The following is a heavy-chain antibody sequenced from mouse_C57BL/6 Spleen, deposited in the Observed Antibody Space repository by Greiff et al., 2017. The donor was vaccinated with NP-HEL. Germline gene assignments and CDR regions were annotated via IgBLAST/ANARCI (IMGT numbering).Heavy chain of an antibody. V-gene: IGHV1-42*01. D-gene: IGHD2-3*01. CDR3: ARDDGYYEGFAY. CDR1: GYSFTGYY. Sequence: VHVKQSGPELVKPGASVKISCKASGYSFTGYYMNWVKQSPEKSLEWIGEINPSTGGTTYNQKFKAKATLTVDKSSSTAYMQLKSLTSEDSAVYYCARDDGYYEGFAYWGQGTLVTVSA. J-gene: IGHJ3*01. CDR2: INPSTGGT.